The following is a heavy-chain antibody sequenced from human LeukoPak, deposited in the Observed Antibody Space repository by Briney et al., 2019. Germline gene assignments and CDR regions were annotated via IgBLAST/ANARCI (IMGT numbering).Heavy chain of an antibody. V-gene: IGHV3-23*01. CDR3: AKDLEGSGWYQGYFDY. D-gene: IGHD6-19*01. CDR2: ISGSGGST. J-gene: IGHJ4*02. Sequence: GGSLRLSCAASGFTFSSYAMSWVRQAPGRGREWVSAISGSGGSTYCADSVKGRFTISRDNSKNTLYLQMNSLRAKDTAVYYCAKDLEGSGWYQGYFDYWGQGTLVTVSS. CDR1: GFTFSSYA.